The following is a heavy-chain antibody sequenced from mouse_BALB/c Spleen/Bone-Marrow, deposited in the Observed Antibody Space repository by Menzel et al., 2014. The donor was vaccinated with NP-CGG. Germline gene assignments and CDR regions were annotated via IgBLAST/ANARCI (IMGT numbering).Heavy chain of an antibody. V-gene: IGHV14-3*02. Sequence: EAQLKKSRVEFVKPGVSVKLSCTGSGFNIKDTYMHWVKQRPEQGLEWIGRIDPANGNTKYDPKFQGKANITADTSTNTPYLQLSSLTAEDTAVYYCARRAARATGFAYWGQGTLATVS. CDR1: GFNIKDTY. D-gene: IGHD3-1*01. CDR3: ARRAARATGFAY. J-gene: IGHJ3*01. CDR2: IDPANGNT.